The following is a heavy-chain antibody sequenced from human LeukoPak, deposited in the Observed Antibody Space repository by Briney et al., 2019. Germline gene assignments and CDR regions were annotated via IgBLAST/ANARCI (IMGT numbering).Heavy chain of an antibody. V-gene: IGHV3-53*01. CDR2: IYSGGST. Sequence: PGGSLRLSCAASGLTVSSNYMSWVRQAPGKGLEWVSVIYSGGSTYYADSVKGRFTISRDNAKNSLYLQMNSLRAEDTAVYYCARDFDWYSDYWGQGTLVTVSS. J-gene: IGHJ4*02. CDR3: ARDFDWYSDY. CDR1: GLTVSSNY. D-gene: IGHD3-9*01.